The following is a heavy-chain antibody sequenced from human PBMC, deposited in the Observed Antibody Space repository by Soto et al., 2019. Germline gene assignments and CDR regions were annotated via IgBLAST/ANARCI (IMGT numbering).Heavy chain of an antibody. CDR3: ARVGHYDSSGYYYPFDY. Sequence: QVQLVESGGGLVKPGGSLRLSCAASGFTFSDYYMSWIRQAPGKGLEWVSYISSSSSYTNYADSVKGRFTISRDNAKNSQYLQMNSLRAEDTAVYYCARVGHYDSSGYYYPFDYWGQGTLVTVSS. V-gene: IGHV3-11*06. D-gene: IGHD3-22*01. J-gene: IGHJ4*02. CDR2: ISSSSSYT. CDR1: GFTFSDYY.